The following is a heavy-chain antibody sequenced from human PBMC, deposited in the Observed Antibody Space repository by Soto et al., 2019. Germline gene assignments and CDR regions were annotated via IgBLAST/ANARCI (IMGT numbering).Heavy chain of an antibody. D-gene: IGHD2-15*01. V-gene: IGHV4-59*08. Sequence: SETLSLTXTVSGGSISSYYWSWIRQPPGKGLGWIGYIYYSGSTNYNPSLKSRVTISVDTSKNQFSLKLSSVTAADTAVYYCARHAVVAGYYYYYMDVWGKGTTVTVSS. J-gene: IGHJ6*03. CDR1: GGSISSYY. CDR3: ARHAVVAGYYYYYMDV. CDR2: IYYSGST.